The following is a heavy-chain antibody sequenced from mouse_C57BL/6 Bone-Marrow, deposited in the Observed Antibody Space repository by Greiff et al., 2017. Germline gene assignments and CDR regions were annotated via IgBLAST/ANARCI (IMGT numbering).Heavy chain of an antibody. V-gene: IGHV5-16*01. CDR1: GFTFSDYY. CDR2: INYDGSST. CDR3: ARAYITGYFDV. D-gene: IGHD1-1*01. J-gene: IGHJ1*03. Sequence: DVKLVESEGGLVQPGSSMKLSCTASGFTFSDYYMAWVRQVPEKGLEWVANINYDGSSTYYLDSLKSRFIISRDNAKNILYLQMSSLKSEDTATYYCARAYITGYFDVWGTGTTVTVSS.